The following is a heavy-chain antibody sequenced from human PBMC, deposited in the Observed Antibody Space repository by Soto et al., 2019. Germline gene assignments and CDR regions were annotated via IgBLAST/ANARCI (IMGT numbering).Heavy chain of an antibody. Sequence: VGSLRLSCAASGFTFSSYAMSWVRQAPGKGLEWVSAISGSGGSTYYADSVKGRFTISRDNSKNTLYLQMNSLRAEDTAVYYCAKDQTKQLVLNWFDPWGQGTLVTVSS. D-gene: IGHD6-6*01. CDR3: AKDQTKQLVLNWFDP. V-gene: IGHV3-23*01. CDR1: GFTFSSYA. CDR2: ISGSGGST. J-gene: IGHJ5*02.